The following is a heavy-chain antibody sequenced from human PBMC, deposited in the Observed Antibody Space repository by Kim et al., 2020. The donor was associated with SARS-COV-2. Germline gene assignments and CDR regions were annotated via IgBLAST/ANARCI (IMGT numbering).Heavy chain of an antibody. J-gene: IGHJ5*02. CDR2: INHSGST. CDR3: ARRRGGYCSSTSCYEWWFDP. D-gene: IGHD2-2*01. Sequence: SETLSLTCAVYGGSFSGYYWSWIRQPPGKGLEWIGEINHSGSTNYNPSLKSRVTISVDTSKNQFSLKLSSVTAADTAVYYCARRRGGYCSSTSCYEWWFDPWGQGTLVTVSS. CDR1: GGSFSGYY. V-gene: IGHV4-34*01.